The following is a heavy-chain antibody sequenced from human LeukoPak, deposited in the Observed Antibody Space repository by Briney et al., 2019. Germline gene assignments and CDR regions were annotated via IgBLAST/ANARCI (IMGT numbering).Heavy chain of an antibody. CDR3: ARRELWFGETDDAFDI. CDR2: IYHSGST. D-gene: IGHD3-10*01. V-gene: IGHV4-38-2*01. CDR1: GFSISSGYF. Sequence: SETLSLTCAVSGFSISSGYFWAWVRRPPGKGPEWIGSIYHSGSTYYNPSLKSRVTISVDTSKNQFSLKLSSVTAADTAVYYCARRELWFGETDDAFDIWGQGTMVTVSS. J-gene: IGHJ3*02.